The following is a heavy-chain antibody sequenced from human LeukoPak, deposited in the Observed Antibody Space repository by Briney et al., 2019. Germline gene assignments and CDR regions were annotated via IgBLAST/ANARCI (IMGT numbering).Heavy chain of an antibody. CDR1: GFTFDDYG. CDR2: ISGSGGST. D-gene: IGHD6-13*01. CDR3: AKAVLSIAAAGTVYYFDY. J-gene: IGHJ4*02. Sequence: GGSLRLSCAASGFTFDDYGMSWVRQAPGKGLEWVSAISGSGGSTYYADSVKGRFTISRDNSKNTLYLQMNSLRAEDTAVYYCAKAVLSIAAAGTVYYFDYWGQGTLVTVSS. V-gene: IGHV3-23*01.